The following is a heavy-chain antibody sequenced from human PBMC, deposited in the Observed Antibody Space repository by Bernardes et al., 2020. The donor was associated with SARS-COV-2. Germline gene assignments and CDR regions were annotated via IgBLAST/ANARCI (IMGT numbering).Heavy chain of an antibody. CDR3: ARGPIGVAGTRVFDWFDP. CDR2: MNPDNPNT. CDR1: GHPFINYD. V-gene: IGHV1-8*01. D-gene: IGHD6-19*01. Sequence: SEQASGNSSGHPFINYDINLVRQSAGPGLEWMGGMNPDNPNTGYSQQFQGRITMTRNTSISTAYMELSSLRSEDTAVYYCARGPIGVAGTRVFDWFDPWGQGTLVTVSS. J-gene: IGHJ5*02.